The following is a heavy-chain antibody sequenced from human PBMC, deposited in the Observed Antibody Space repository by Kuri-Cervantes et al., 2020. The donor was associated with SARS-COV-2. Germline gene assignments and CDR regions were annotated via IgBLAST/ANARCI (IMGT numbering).Heavy chain of an antibody. CDR3: GRHHISRGNYYYYMDV. CDR2: IYHSGST. V-gene: IGHV4-38-2*01. Sequence: SQTLSLTCAVSGYSISSGYYWGWIRQPPGKGLEWIGSIYHSGSTYYNPSLKSRVTISVDTSKNQFSLKLNSVTAADTAVYYCGRHHISRGNYYYYMDVWDKGTTVTVSS. D-gene: IGHD2-21*01. CDR1: GYSISSGYY. J-gene: IGHJ6*03.